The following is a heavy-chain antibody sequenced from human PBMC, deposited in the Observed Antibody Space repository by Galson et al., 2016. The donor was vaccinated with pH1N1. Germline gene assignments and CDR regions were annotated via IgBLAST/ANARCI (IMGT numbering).Heavy chain of an antibody. CDR1: GYIFTGNY. Sequence: SVKVSCKASGYIFTGNYMHWVRQAPGQGLEWIGWIKTSSGETHYAQKFQGRVTMITDTSLSTAYMELSALTSDDTAVYCCARVIFGLFGLDVWGQGTTATDYS. CDR2: IKTSSGET. V-gene: IGHV1-2*02. CDR3: ARVIFGLFGLDV. D-gene: IGHD3/OR15-3a*01. J-gene: IGHJ6*01.